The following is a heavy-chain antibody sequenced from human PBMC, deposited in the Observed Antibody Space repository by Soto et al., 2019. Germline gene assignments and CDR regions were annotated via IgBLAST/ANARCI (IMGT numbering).Heavy chain of an antibody. CDR2: IYSGGST. CDR3: ARGGIAARDAFDI. D-gene: IGHD6-6*01. CDR1: GFTVSSNY. J-gene: IGHJ3*02. Sequence: GGSLRLSCAASGFTVSSNYMSWVRQAPGKGLEWVSVIYSGGSTYYADSVKGRFTISRHNSKNTLYLQMNSLRAEDTAVYYCARGGIAARDAFDIWGQGTMVTVSS. V-gene: IGHV3-53*04.